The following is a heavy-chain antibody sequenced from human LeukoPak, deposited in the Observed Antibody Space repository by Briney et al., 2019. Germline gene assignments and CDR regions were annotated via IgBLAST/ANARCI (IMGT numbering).Heavy chain of an antibody. Sequence: PGGSLRLSCAASGFTFSSYAMHWVRQAPGKGLEWVAVISYDGSNKYYADSVKGRFTISRDNSKNTLYLQMNRLRAEDTAVYYCARDILAGFDYWGQGTLVTVSS. CDR1: GFTFSSYA. D-gene: IGHD7-27*01. CDR2: ISYDGSNK. J-gene: IGHJ4*02. V-gene: IGHV3-30*01. CDR3: ARDILAGFDY.